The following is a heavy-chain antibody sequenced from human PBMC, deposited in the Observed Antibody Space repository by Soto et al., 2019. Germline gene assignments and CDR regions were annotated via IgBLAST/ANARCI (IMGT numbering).Heavy chain of an antibody. J-gene: IGHJ4*02. CDR3: ARRGGVEAAGAPRGFDY. CDR1: GGTFNTYG. V-gene: IGHV1-69*13. CDR2: IIPFFGTA. D-gene: IGHD6-13*01. Sequence: SVKVSCKASGGTFNTYGIYWERQAPGQGHEWMGGIIPFFGTANYAQNFQGRVTITADEATSTGYMEMSSLRYEDTAVYYCARRGGVEAAGAPRGFDYWGQGTLVTVSS.